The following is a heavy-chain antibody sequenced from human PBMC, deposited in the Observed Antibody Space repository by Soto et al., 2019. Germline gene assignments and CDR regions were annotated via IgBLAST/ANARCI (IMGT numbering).Heavy chain of an antibody. CDR3: ARVQMATLYFDD. CDR2: IYYSGTH. V-gene: IGHV4-59*01. Sequence: SETLSLTCTVSSGSITGYYWSWVRQPPGKGLEWIGYIYYSGTHNYNPSLSSRLTISVDTSKNLFSLKLNSVTAADTAVYYCARVQMATLYFDDWGQGTLVTVSS. CDR1: SGSITGYY. J-gene: IGHJ4*02.